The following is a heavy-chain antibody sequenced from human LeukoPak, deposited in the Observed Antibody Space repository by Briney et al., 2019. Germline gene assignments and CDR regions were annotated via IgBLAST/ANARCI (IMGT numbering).Heavy chain of an antibody. Sequence: PGGSLRLSCAASGFTFSTSWMSWVRQTPGKGLEWVANIKPDGGEKHYVDSVKGRFTISRDNARSSLYLQMSSLGADDTALYYCARGVWSSLNAFDISGQGTMVAVSS. D-gene: IGHD2-21*02. CDR2: IKPDGGEK. CDR1: GFTFSTSW. V-gene: IGHV3-7*01. J-gene: IGHJ3*02. CDR3: ARGVWSSLNAFDI.